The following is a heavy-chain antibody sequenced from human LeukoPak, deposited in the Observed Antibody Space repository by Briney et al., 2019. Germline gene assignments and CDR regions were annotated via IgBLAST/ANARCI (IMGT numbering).Heavy chain of an antibody. CDR3: ARGQQYYHDSSGYWVFDY. Sequence: SETLSLTCAVYGGSFSGYYWNWIRQPPGKGLEWIGEINHSGSTNYNPSLKGRVTISVDTSKNQFSLKLSSVTAADTAVYSCARGQQYYHDSSGYWVFDYWGQGTLVTVSS. J-gene: IGHJ4*02. V-gene: IGHV4-34*01. CDR2: INHSGST. CDR1: GGSFSGYY. D-gene: IGHD3-22*01.